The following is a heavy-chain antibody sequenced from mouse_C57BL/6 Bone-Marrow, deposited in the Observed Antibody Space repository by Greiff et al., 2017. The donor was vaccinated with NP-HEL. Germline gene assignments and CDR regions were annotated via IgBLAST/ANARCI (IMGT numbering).Heavy chain of an antibody. CDR3: TPYYGSSYRGAMDY. J-gene: IGHJ4*01. CDR2: IDPETGGT. Sequence: QVHVKQSGAELVRPGASVTLSCKASGYTFTDYEMHWVKQTPVHGLEWIGAIDPETGGTAYNQKFKGKAILTADKSSSTAYMELRSLTSEDSAVYYCTPYYGSSYRGAMDYWGQGTSVTVSS. CDR1: GYTFTDYE. D-gene: IGHD1-1*01. V-gene: IGHV1-15*01.